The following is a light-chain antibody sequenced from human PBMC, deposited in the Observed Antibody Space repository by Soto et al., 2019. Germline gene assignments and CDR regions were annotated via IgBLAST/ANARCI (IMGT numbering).Light chain of an antibody. CDR2: DVT. CDR3: SSYAGAHTF. CDR1: SSDIGAYNF. V-gene: IGLV2-11*01. Sequence: QSALTQPRSVSGSPGQSVTISCTGTSSDIGAYNFVSWYQQHPGKAPKLMIYDVTARPSGVPDRFSGSKSGTTASLTISGLQGEDEDDYYCSSYAGAHTFFGGGTKLTVL. J-gene: IGLJ2*01.